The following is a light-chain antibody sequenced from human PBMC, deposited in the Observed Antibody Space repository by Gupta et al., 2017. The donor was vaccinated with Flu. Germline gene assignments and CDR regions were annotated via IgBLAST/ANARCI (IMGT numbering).Light chain of an antibody. Sequence: IPMPQSPSSLAASVGDRVTISCRASQNFINLLNWYQQKQGKAPQVLIEVASTLHYGVPSRFRGSGSGTNFTLTITSMQTEDFANDYCQQSYEIPRTFGQGTKLHI. CDR3: QQSYEIPRT. CDR2: VAS. J-gene: IGKJ2*01. V-gene: IGKV1-39*01. CDR1: QNFINL.